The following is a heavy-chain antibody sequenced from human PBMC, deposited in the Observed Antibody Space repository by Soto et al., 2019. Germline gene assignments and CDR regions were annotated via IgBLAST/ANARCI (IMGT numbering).Heavy chain of an antibody. CDR3: ARHYGGAAHVDY. CDR1: GGSISSYY. Sequence: QVQLQESGPGLVKPSETLSLTCTVSGGSISSYYWSWIRQPPGKGLEWIGYIYYSGSTNYNPSLKSRVTISVDTSKNQFSLKLTSVPAADTAVYYCARHYGGAAHVDYWGQGSLVSVSS. V-gene: IGHV4-59*08. J-gene: IGHJ4*02. D-gene: IGHD2-15*01. CDR2: IYYSGST.